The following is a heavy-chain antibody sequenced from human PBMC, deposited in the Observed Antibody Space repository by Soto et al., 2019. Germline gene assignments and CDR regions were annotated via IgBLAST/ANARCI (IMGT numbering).Heavy chain of an antibody. CDR3: GRHRHSGYDLIDY. CDR2: IYHSGST. J-gene: IGHJ4*02. CDR1: GGSISSGGYS. V-gene: IGHV4-30-2*01. Sequence: PSETLSLSCAVSGGSISSGGYSWSWIRQPPGKGLEWIGYIYHSGSTYYNPSLKSRVTISVDTSKNQFSLKLSSVTAADTAVYYCGRHRHSGYDLIDYWGQGTLVTVSS. D-gene: IGHD5-12*01.